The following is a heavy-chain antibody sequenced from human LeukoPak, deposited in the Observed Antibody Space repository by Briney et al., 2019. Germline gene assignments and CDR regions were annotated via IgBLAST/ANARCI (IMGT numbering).Heavy chain of an antibody. D-gene: IGHD1-26*01. V-gene: IGHV3-53*01. CDR3: AKDRPELIRDPIKRQQYYYYMDV. J-gene: IGHJ6*03. CDR2: IYSGGST. CDR1: GFTVSSNY. Sequence: GGSLRLSSAASGFTVSSNYMSWVRQAPGKGLEWVSAIYSGGSTYYADSVKGRFTISRDNSKNTLYLQMNSLRAEDTAVYYCAKDRPELIRDPIKRQQYYYYMDVWGKGTTVTVSS.